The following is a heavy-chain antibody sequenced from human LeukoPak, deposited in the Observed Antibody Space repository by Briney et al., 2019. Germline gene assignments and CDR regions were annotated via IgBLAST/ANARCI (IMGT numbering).Heavy chain of an antibody. Sequence: GASVKVSCKASGYTFTSYGISWVRQATGQGLEWMGWMNPNSGNTGYAQKFQGRVTMTRNTSISTAYMELSSLRSEDTAVYYCASSPHSSSWYLGANYYYGMDVWGQGTTVTVSS. J-gene: IGHJ6*02. CDR3: ASSPHSSSWYLGANYYYGMDV. CDR1: GYTFTSYG. CDR2: MNPNSGNT. D-gene: IGHD6-13*01. V-gene: IGHV1-8*02.